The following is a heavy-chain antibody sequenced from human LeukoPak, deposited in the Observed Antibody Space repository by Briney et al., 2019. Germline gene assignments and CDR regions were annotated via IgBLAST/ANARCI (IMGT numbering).Heavy chain of an antibody. V-gene: IGHV1-18*03. D-gene: IGHD3-16*02. CDR1: GYTFTSYG. J-gene: IGHJ4*02. CDR3: ARDRLRGDYVWGSYRYRVSDY. Sequence: ASVKVSCKASGYTFTSYGISWVRQAPGQGLEWMGWISAYNGNTNYAQKLQGRVTMTTDTSTSTAYMELRSLRSDDMAVYHCARDRLRGDYVWGSYRYRVSDYWGQGTLVTVSS. CDR2: ISAYNGNT.